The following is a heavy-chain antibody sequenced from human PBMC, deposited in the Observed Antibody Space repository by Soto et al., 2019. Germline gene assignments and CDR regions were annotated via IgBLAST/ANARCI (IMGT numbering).Heavy chain of an antibody. Sequence: QVMLKESGPPLVKPTQTLTLTCTFSGFSLSTSGVGVGWIRQPPGKALEWLALIYWDDDKRYSPSLKSRLSITKDTSKNQVVLTMTNMDPVDTATYYCAHSHSYGYGGAFDIWGQGTMVTVSS. CDR3: AHSHSYGYGGAFDI. J-gene: IGHJ3*02. V-gene: IGHV2-5*02. CDR1: GFSLSTSGVG. CDR2: IYWDDDK. D-gene: IGHD5-18*01.